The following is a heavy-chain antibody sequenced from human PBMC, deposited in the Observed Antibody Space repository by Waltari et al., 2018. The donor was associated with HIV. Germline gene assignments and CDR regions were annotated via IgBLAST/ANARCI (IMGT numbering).Heavy chain of an antibody. CDR3: ARERGGKYNYYYYGMDV. V-gene: IGHV4-61*03. Sequence: QVQLQESGPGLVKPSETLSLTCSVSCGSVTSALYYWSWIRQPPGKGLEWIGYFYYSGSTNYNPSLKRRVTISLDTSKNNFSLRLSSVTAADTAVYYCARERGGKYNYYYYGMDVWGQGTTVTVSS. CDR2: FYYSGST. CDR1: CGSVTSALYY. J-gene: IGHJ6*02. D-gene: IGHD1-20*01.